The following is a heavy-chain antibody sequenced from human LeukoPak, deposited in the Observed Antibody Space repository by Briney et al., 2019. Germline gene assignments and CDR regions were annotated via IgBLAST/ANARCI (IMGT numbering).Heavy chain of an antibody. Sequence: PGGSLRLSCAASGFTFSSYAMSWVRQAPGKGLEWVSAISGSGGSTYYADSVKGLFTISRDNCKNTLYLQMISLRAEDTAVYYCAIMGELWFGDKGAFDIWGQGTMVTVSS. V-gene: IGHV3-23*01. CDR1: GFTFSSYA. D-gene: IGHD3-10*01. CDR2: ISGSGGST. J-gene: IGHJ3*02. CDR3: AIMGELWFGDKGAFDI.